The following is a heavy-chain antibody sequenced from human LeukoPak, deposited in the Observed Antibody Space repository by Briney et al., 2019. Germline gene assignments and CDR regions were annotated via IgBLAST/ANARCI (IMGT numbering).Heavy chain of an antibody. CDR3: ARDRCSSTSCSFFDY. CDR2: IYYSGST. J-gene: IGHJ4*02. CDR1: GGSISSYY. Sequence: SETLSLTCTVSGGSISSYYWSWIRQPPGKGLEWIGYIYYSGSTNYNPSLKSRVTISVDTSKNQFSLKLSSVTAADTAVYYCARDRCSSTSCSFFDYWGQGTLVTVSS. V-gene: IGHV4-59*12. D-gene: IGHD2-2*01.